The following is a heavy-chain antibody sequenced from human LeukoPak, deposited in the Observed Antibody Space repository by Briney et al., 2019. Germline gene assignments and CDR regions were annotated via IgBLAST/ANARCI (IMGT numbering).Heavy chain of an antibody. CDR2: IYHSGST. CDR1: GGSISSGDYY. V-gene: IGHV4-30-2*01. D-gene: IGHD1-26*01. J-gene: IGHJ4*02. Sequence: SETLSLTCTVSGGSISSGDYYWSWIRQPPGKGLEWIGYIYHSGSTYYNPSLKSRVTISVDRSKNQFSLKLSSVTAADTAVYYCATLNPVVGATGFDYWGQGTLVTVSS. CDR3: ATLNPVVGATGFDY.